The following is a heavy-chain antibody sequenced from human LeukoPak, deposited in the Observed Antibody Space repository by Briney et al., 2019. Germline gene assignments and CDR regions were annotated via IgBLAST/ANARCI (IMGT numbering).Heavy chain of an antibody. CDR1: GFTLSSYW. CDR3: ARQYTSSWYALGYLDY. J-gene: IGHJ4*02. V-gene: IGHV3-7*01. CDR2: IKQDGTDK. Sequence: GGSLRLSCAASGFTLSSYWMTWVRQAPGKGLEWVANIKQDGTDKYYVDSVKGRFTISRDNAKNSLYLQMNSLRVDDTALYYCARQYTSSWYALGYLDYWGQRTLVTVSS. D-gene: IGHD6-13*01.